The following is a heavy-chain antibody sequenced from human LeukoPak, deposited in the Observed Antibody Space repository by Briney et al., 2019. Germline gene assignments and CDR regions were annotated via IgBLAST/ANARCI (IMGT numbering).Heavy chain of an antibody. CDR3: ARGVSWTGRGAFDI. D-gene: IGHD1-1*01. CDR1: GGSFSGYY. Sequence: SETLSLTCAVYGGSFSGYYWSWIRQPPGKGLEWIGEINHSGSTNYNPSLKSRVTISVDTSKNQFSLKLSSVTAADTAVYYCARGVSWTGRGAFDIWGQGTVVTVSS. V-gene: IGHV4-34*01. J-gene: IGHJ3*02. CDR2: INHSGST.